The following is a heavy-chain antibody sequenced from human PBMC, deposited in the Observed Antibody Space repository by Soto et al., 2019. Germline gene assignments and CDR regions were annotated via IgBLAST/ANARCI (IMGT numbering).Heavy chain of an antibody. Sequence: SETLSLTCTVSGGSISSGGYYWSWIRQHPEKGLEWIGYIYYTGNTYYNASLKSRVTISVDTSNNQFSLKLSSVTAADTAVYYCARVGISSSDAFDIWGQGTTVTV. J-gene: IGHJ3*02. D-gene: IGHD6-6*01. V-gene: IGHV4-31*03. CDR3: ARVGISSSDAFDI. CDR2: IYYTGNT. CDR1: GGSISSGGYY.